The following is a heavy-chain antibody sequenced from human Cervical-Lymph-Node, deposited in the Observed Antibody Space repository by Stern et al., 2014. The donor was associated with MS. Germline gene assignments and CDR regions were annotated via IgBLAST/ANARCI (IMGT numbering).Heavy chain of an antibody. J-gene: IGHJ4*02. Sequence: QVQLVQSGAEVKKPGSSGKVSCKASGGTFSSYAISWVRQAPGQGLEWMGGIIPILATTTYARKFQGRVTISADKSTSTVYMELNSLRSEDTAIFYCTRDSPVAGVTDWGQGTLVTVSS. CDR1: GGTFSSYA. D-gene: IGHD6-19*01. CDR2: IIPILATT. CDR3: TRDSPVAGVTD. V-gene: IGHV1-69*06.